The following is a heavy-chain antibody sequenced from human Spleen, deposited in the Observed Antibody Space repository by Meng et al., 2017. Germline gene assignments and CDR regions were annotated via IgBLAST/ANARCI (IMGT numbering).Heavy chain of an antibody. V-gene: IGHV4-34*01. D-gene: IGHD4-11*01. CDR3: ARGPTTMAHDFDY. J-gene: IGHJ4*02. Sequence: QVQLQDGGAGLLKPSEPLSLACVVSGGSFSDYYWSWIRQPPGKGLEWIGEINHSGSTNYNPSLESRATISVDTSQNNLSLKLSSVTAADSAVYYCARGPTTMAHDFDYWGQGTLVTVSS. CDR2: INHSGST. CDR1: GGSFSDYY.